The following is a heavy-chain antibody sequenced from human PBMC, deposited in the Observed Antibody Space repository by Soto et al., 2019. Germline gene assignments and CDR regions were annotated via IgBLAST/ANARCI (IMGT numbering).Heavy chain of an antibody. J-gene: IGHJ3*02. CDR2: MNPNSGNT. D-gene: IGHD3-3*01. CDR1: GYTFTSYD. Sequence: GASVKVSCKASGYTFTSYDINWVRQATGQGLEWMGWMNPNSGNTGYAQKFQGRVTMTRNTSISTAYMELSSLRSDDTAVYYCARGSGYYTYDAFDIWGQGTMVTVSS. V-gene: IGHV1-8*01. CDR3: ARGSGYYTYDAFDI.